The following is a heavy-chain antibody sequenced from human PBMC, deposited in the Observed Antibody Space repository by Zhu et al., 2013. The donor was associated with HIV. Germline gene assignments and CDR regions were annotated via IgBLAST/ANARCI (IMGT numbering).Heavy chain of an antibody. CDR3: ARVSFGNIVLMEGPWYFDL. D-gene: IGHD2-8*01. CDR2: INPNSGGT. J-gene: IGHJ2*01. Sequence: QVQLVQSGAEVKKPGASVKVSCKASGYTFTGYYMHWVRQAPGQGLEWMGWINPNSGGTNYAQKFQGRVTMTRDTSISTAYMELSRLRSDDTAVYYCARVSFGNIVLMEGPWYFDLWGRGTLVTVSS. V-gene: IGHV1-2*02. CDR1: GYTFTGYY.